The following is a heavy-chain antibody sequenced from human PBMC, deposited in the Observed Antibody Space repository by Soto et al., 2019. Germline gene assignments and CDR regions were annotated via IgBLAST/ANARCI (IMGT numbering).Heavy chain of an antibody. V-gene: IGHV4-34*01. Sequence: PSETLSLTCAVYGGSFSGYYWIWIRQPPGKGLEWIGEINHSGSTNYNPSLKSRVTISVDTSKNQFSLKLSSVTAADTAVYYCARVLVGCGGDYSCRDAFDIWGQGTMVTVSS. CDR2: INHSGST. CDR3: ARVLVGCGGDYSCRDAFDI. D-gene: IGHD2-21*02. CDR1: GGSFSGYY. J-gene: IGHJ3*02.